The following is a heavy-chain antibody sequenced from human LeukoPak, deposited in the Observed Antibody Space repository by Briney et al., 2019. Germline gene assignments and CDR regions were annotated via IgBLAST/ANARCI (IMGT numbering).Heavy chain of an antibody. Sequence: GASVKVSCKASGYTFTSYAMHWVRRAPGQRLEWMGWINAGNGNTKYSQKFQGRVTITRDTSASTAYMELSSLRSEDTAVYYCARDVDTAMAYDYWGQGTLVTVSS. CDR2: INAGNGNT. CDR1: GYTFTSYA. CDR3: ARDVDTAMAYDY. V-gene: IGHV1-3*01. D-gene: IGHD5-18*01. J-gene: IGHJ4*02.